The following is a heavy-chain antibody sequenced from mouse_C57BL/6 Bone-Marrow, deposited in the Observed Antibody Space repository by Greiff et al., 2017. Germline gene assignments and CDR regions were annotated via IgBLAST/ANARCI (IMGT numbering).Heavy chain of an antibody. CDR2: IGSGSSTI. CDR3: ARWLAY. CDR1: GFTFSDYG. V-gene: IGHV5-17*01. J-gene: IGHJ3*01. Sequence: EVQGVESGGGLVKPGGSLKLSCAASGFTFSDYGMHWVRQAPEKGLEWVAYIGSGSSTIYYADTVKGRFTISRDNAKNTLFLHMTSLRSEDTAMYYCARWLAYWGQGTLVTVSA.